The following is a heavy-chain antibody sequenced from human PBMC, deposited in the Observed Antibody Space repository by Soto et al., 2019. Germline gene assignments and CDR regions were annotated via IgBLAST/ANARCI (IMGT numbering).Heavy chain of an antibody. D-gene: IGHD4-17*01. CDR2: ISAYNGNT. J-gene: IGHJ3*02. CDR1: GYTFTNYG. CDR3: AIDTTVGSDALDI. V-gene: IGHV1-18*01. Sequence: QVQLVQSGAEMGQPGASVKVSCKASGYTFTNYGITWVLQAPVQGREWMGWISAYNGNTNYEQKFQDRVTMTTDTSTSTAYMEVRSLRYDDAAVYYCAIDTTVGSDALDIWGQGTMVTVS.